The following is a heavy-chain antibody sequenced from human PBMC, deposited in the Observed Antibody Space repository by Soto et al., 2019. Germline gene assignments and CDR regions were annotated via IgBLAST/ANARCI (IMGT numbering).Heavy chain of an antibody. Sequence: TLSLTCTVSGGSISSSSYYWGWIRQPPGKGLEWIGSIYYSGSTYYNPSLKSRVTISVDTSKNQFSLKLSSVTAADTAVYYCARLSYDYGDYSHFDYWGQGTLVTVSS. CDR2: IYYSGST. D-gene: IGHD4-17*01. CDR3: ARLSYDYGDYSHFDY. V-gene: IGHV4-39*01. CDR1: GGSISSSSYY. J-gene: IGHJ4*02.